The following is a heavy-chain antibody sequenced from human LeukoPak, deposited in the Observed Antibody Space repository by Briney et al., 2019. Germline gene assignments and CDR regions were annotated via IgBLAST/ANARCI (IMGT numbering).Heavy chain of an antibody. V-gene: IGHV5-51*01. CDR1: GDSFTTYW. Sequence: GESLKISCKGSGDSFTTYWIGWVRQMPGKGLEWMGIIYLGDSDTRYSPSFQGQVTISADKSINTAYLQWSSLKASDTAMYYCVRHFNPPGSGHEKNWFDPWGQGTLVTVSS. CDR3: VRHFNPPGSGHEKNWFDP. D-gene: IGHD6-19*01. CDR2: IYLGDSDT. J-gene: IGHJ5*02.